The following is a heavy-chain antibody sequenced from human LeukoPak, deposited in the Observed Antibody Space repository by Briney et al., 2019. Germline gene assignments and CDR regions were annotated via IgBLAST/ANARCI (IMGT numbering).Heavy chain of an antibody. Sequence: GGSLRLSCEGSGYTFSYYFMYWVRQAPGKELEWVAAISDDGTSEHYADSVKGSFTISRDNSKNSLYLQMNRLRTEDTAVYYCARVRAYPYNSSPRHWFNPCGQGTLVTVSS. V-gene: IGHV3-30*04. J-gene: IGHJ5*02. CDR3: ARVRAYPYNSSPRHWFNP. CDR2: ISDDGTSE. D-gene: IGHD1-14*01. CDR1: GYTFSYYF.